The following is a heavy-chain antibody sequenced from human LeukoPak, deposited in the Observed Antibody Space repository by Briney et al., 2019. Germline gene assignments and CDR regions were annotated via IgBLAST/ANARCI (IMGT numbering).Heavy chain of an antibody. Sequence: NPSETLSLTCTVSGGSISSGDYYWSWIRQSPGKGLEWIGYIYYSGSTYYNPSLKSRVTLSIDTSKNHFSLKLSSVTAADTAVYYCARSAPYSSGWLAGYWGQGTLVTVSS. D-gene: IGHD6-19*01. V-gene: IGHV4-30-4*01. CDR3: ARSAPYSSGWLAGY. CDR1: GGSISSGDYY. J-gene: IGHJ4*02. CDR2: IYYSGST.